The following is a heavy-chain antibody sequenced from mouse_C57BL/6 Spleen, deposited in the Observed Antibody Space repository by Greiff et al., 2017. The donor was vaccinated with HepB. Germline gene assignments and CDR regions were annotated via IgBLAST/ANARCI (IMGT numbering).Heavy chain of an antibody. V-gene: IGHV1-63*01. CDR2: IYPGGGYT. CDR1: GYTFTNYW. CDR3: ARRGSNYDYFDY. Sequence: QVQLQQSGAELARPGASVKLSCKASGYTFTNYWIGWAKQRPGHGLEWIGDIYPGGGYTNYNEKFKGKATLTADKSSSTAYMQFSSLTSEDSAIYYCARRGSNYDYFDYWGQGTTLTVSS. J-gene: IGHJ2*01. D-gene: IGHD2-5*01.